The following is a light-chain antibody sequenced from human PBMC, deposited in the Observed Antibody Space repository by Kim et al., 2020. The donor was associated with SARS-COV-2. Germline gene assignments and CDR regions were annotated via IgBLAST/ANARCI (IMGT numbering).Light chain of an antibody. V-gene: IGLV3-1*01. CDR1: KLGDKY. CDR2: QDT. Sequence: VSHGQTASITCSGDKLGDKYACWYQQKPGQSPVLVIYQDTKRPSGIPERFSGSNSGNTATLTISGTQAMDEADYYCQAWDSSTAVFGGGTQLTVL. J-gene: IGLJ2*01. CDR3: QAWDSSTAV.